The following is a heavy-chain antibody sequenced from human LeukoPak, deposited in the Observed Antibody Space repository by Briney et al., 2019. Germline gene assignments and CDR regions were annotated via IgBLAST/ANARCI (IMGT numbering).Heavy chain of an antibody. J-gene: IGHJ4*02. Sequence: PGGSLRLSCAASGFTFSSYSMKWVRQAPGKGLEWVSSISNRSSYIYYADSVKGRFTISRDNAKNSLYLQMNSLRAEDTAVYYCARDGVVTKCDYWGQGTLVTVSS. CDR3: ARDGVVTKCDY. CDR2: ISNRSSYI. D-gene: IGHD4-23*01. CDR1: GFTFSSYS. V-gene: IGHV3-21*01.